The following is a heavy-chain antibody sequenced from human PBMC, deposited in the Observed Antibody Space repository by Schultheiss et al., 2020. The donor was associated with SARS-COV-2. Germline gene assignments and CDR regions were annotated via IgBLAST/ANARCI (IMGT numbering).Heavy chain of an antibody. CDR2: IKQDGSEK. D-gene: IGHD6-13*01. CDR1: RFTFSSYW. J-gene: IGHJ3*02. V-gene: IGHV3-7*03. Sequence: GGSLRLSCAASRFTFSSYWMTWVRQAPGKGLEWVASIKQDGSEKYYVDSVKGRFTISRDNAKNSLYLQMKTLRAEDTAVYYCARLGGSIWYDGRVFDIWGQGTMVTVSS. CDR3: ARLGGSIWYDGRVFDI.